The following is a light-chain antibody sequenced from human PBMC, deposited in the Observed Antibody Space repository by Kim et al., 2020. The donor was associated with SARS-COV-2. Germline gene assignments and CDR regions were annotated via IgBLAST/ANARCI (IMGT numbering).Light chain of an antibody. Sequence: VDLGQTVSITCQGDSLRSYYATWYQQKPGQAPILVIYGKNNRPSGIPDRFSGSSSGNTASLTITGTQAGDEADYYCNSRDSNDNVVFGGGTKLTVL. V-gene: IGLV3-19*01. J-gene: IGLJ2*01. CDR2: GKN. CDR1: SLRSYY. CDR3: NSRDSNDNVV.